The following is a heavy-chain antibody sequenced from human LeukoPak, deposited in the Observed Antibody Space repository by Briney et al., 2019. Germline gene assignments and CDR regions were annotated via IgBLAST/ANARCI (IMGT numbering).Heavy chain of an antibody. Sequence: GGSLRLSCAASGFTFTNHAIHWVRQAPGKGLEWVAVISYDGTNKYYADSVKGRFTISRDDSKNTLYLQMNSLRAEDTAVYYCAKDWGSDWYYFDYWGQGTLVTVSS. CDR2: ISYDGTNK. CDR3: AKDWGSDWYYFDY. D-gene: IGHD3-9*01. J-gene: IGHJ4*02. V-gene: IGHV3-30-3*01. CDR1: GFTFTNHA.